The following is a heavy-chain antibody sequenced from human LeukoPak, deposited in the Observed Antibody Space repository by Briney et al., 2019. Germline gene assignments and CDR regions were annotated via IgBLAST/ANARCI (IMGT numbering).Heavy chain of an antibody. Sequence: ASVKVSCKASGYTFTGYYMHWVRQAPGQGLEWMGWINPNSGGTNYAQKFQGRVTMTRDTSISTAYMELSSLRSEDTAVYYCARGAPRGGSSGWYVKMYFQHWGQGTLVTVSS. V-gene: IGHV1-2*02. D-gene: IGHD6-19*01. CDR1: GYTFTGYY. CDR3: ARGAPRGGSSGWYVKMYFQH. J-gene: IGHJ1*01. CDR2: INPNSGGT.